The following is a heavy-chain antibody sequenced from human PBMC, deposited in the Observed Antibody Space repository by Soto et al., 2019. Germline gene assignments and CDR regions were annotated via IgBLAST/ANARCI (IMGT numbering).Heavy chain of an antibody. Sequence: GASVKVSCKASGGTFSSYAISWVRQAPGQGLEWMGGIIPIFGTANYAQKFQGRVTITADESTSTAYMELSSLRSEDTAVYYCARDGVYCSGGSCYLYYYGMDVWGQGTTVTVSS. CDR3: ARDGVYCSGGSCYLYYYGMDV. CDR2: IIPIFGTA. D-gene: IGHD2-15*01. V-gene: IGHV1-69*13. CDR1: GGTFSSYA. J-gene: IGHJ6*02.